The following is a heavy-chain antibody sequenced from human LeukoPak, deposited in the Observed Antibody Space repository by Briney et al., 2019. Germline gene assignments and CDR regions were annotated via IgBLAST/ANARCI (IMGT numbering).Heavy chain of an antibody. CDR3: ARDDFWSGYRAFDT. J-gene: IGHJ3*02. CDR2: IYTSGST. CDR1: GGSISSYY. V-gene: IGHV4-4*07. D-gene: IGHD3-3*01. Sequence: SETLSLTCTVSGGSISSYYWSWIRQPAGKGLEWIGRIYTSGSTNYNPSLKSRVTMSVDTSKNQFSLKLSSVTAADTAVYYCARDDFWSGYRAFDTWGQRTMVTVSS.